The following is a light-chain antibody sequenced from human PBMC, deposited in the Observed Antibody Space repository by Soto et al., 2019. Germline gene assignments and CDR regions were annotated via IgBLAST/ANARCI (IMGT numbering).Light chain of an antibody. Sequence: QSALTQPPSASGSPGRSVTISCTGTSSDVGGYNFVSWYQQHPGKAPKLLVYEVYKRPSGVPDRFSGSKSGNRASLTVSGLQAEDEADYYCSSYTSSSTLYVFGTGTKLTVL. CDR1: SSDVGGYNF. CDR2: EVY. CDR3: SSYTSSSTLYV. J-gene: IGLJ1*01. V-gene: IGLV2-8*01.